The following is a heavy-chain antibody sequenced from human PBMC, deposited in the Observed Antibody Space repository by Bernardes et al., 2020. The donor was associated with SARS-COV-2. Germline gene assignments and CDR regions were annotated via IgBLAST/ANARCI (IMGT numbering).Heavy chain of an antibody. CDR3: ARARPSGCSSSGWFDP. CDR2: INPNSGGT. J-gene: IGHJ5*02. V-gene: IGHV1-2*02. CDR1: GYTFTGYY. Sequence: ASVKVSCKTSGYTFTGYYMDWVRQAPGQGLEWMGWINPNSGGTNYAQKYQGRVTMTRDTSISTAYMELSRLRSDDTAVYYCARARPSGCSSSGWFDPWGQGTLVTVSS. D-gene: IGHD2-2*01.